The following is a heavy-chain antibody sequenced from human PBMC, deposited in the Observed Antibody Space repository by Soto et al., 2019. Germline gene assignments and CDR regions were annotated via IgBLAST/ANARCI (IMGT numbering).Heavy chain of an antibody. CDR1: GGSISSGCYY. D-gene: IGHD2-21*01. Sequence: SETLSLTCTVSGGSISSGCYYWSWIRQHPGKGLEWIGYIYYSGSTYYNPSLKSRVTISVDTSKNQFSLKLSSVTAADTAVYYCARAILGAYYYGMDVWGQGTTVTVSS. CDR2: IYYSGST. CDR3: ARAILGAYYYGMDV. V-gene: IGHV4-31*03. J-gene: IGHJ6*02.